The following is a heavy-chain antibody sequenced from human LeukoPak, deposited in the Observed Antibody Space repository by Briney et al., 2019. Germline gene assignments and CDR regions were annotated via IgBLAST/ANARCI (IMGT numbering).Heavy chain of an antibody. J-gene: IGHJ6*02. CDR3: AKDWSTYYYYGMDV. CDR2: ISYDGSNK. CDR1: GSTFSSYG. V-gene: IGHV3-30*18. Sequence: PGRSLRLSCAASGSTFSSYGMHWVRQAPGKGLEWVAVISYDGSNKYYADSVKGRFTISRDNSKNTLYLQMSSLRAEDTAVYYCAKDWSTYYYYGMDVWGQGTTVTVSS.